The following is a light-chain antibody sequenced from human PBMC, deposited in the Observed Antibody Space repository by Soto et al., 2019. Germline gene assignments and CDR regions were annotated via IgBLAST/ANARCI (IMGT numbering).Light chain of an antibody. CDR1: QSINSY. Sequence: DIRMTQSPSSLSASVGDRVTITCRASQSINSYLNWYQHKPGKAPKVLIYAASSLQSGVPSRFSGSGSGTDFTLTISSLQPEDFATYYCQQSYSTPTSTFGQGTRLEIK. J-gene: IGKJ5*01. CDR2: AAS. CDR3: QQSYSTPTST. V-gene: IGKV1-39*01.